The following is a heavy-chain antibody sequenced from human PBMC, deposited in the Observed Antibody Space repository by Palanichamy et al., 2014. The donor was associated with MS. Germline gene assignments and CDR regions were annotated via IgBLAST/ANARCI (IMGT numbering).Heavy chain of an antibody. CDR1: RFSFDTYT. CDR2: ISGGRDYI. J-gene: IGHJ6*02. CDR3: ARISGRNYNYYYGMDV. V-gene: IGHV3-21*01. D-gene: IGHD2-15*01. Sequence: EVQLVESGGGRGRSRGGPVRLSCAASRFSFDTYTMNWVRQAPGKGLEWVSSISGGRDYIYYADSVKGRFTISRDNAKNSLSLQMNSLRTEDTAVYYCARISGRNYNYYYGMDVWGQGTTVTVSS.